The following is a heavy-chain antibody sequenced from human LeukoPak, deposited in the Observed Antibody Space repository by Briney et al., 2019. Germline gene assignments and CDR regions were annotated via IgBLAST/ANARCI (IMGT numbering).Heavy chain of an antibody. CDR1: GYTLTELS. V-gene: IGHV1-24*01. CDR3: ATGINQLLLFDY. D-gene: IGHD2-2*01. Sequence: ASVKLSCKVSGYTLTELSMHWVRQAPGKGLEWMGGFDPEDGETIYAQKFQGRVTMTEDTSTDTAYMELSSLRSEDTAVYYCATGINQLLLFDYWGQGTLVTVSS. J-gene: IGHJ4*02. CDR2: FDPEDGET.